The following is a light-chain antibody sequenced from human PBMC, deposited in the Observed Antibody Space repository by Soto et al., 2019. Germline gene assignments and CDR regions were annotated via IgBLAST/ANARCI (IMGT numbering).Light chain of an antibody. CDR2: GAS. Sequence: TQSPATLSVSKGERATLSCRASQSVSSSYLAWYQQKPGQAPRLLIYGASSRATGIPDRFSGSGSGTDFTLTISRLEPEDFAVYSCQQYRPFCQG. CDR1: QSVSSSY. V-gene: IGKV3-20*01. CDR3: QQYRP. J-gene: IGKJ1*01.